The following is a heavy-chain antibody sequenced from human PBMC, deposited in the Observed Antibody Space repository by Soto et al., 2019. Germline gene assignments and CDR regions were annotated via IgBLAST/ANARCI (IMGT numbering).Heavy chain of an antibody. J-gene: IGHJ4*02. V-gene: IGHV3-21*01. Sequence: EVQVVESGGGLVKPGGSLRLSCAASGFTFSNYYMNWVRQAPGKGLEWVSSISSSSSYIYYADSVKGRFTISRDNAKNSLSLQMNSLRAEDXXXXXXXRDISSVAGTDYWGQGTLVTVSS. D-gene: IGHD6-19*01. CDR1: GFTFSNYY. CDR3: XRDISSVAGTDY. CDR2: ISSSSSYI.